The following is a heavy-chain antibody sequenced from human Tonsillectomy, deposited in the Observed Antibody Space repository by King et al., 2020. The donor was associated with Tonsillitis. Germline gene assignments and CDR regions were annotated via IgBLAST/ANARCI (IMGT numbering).Heavy chain of an antibody. CDR1: GYTFTGYY. Sequence: QLVQSGAEVKKPGASVKVSWKASGYTFTGYYMHWVRQAPGQGLEWMGWINPNSGGTNYAQKFQGRVTMTRDTSISTAYMELSRLRSDGTAVYYCARTTRYSRGWGARGPKEMYFDLLGRGTLVTVSS. J-gene: IGHJ2*01. D-gene: IGHD6-19*01. CDR2: INPNSGGT. CDR3: ARTTRYSRGWGARGPKEMYFDL. V-gene: IGHV1-2*02.